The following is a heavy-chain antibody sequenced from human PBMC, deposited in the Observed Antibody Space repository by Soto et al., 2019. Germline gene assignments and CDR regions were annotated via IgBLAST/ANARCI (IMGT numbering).Heavy chain of an antibody. J-gene: IGHJ4*02. V-gene: IGHV3-30-3*01. CDR1: GFTFSSYA. Sequence: QVQLVESGGGGVQPGRSLRLSCAASGFTFSSYAMHWVRQAPGKGLEWVAVISYDGSNKYYADSVKGRFTISRDNSKNTLYLQMNSLRAEDTAVYYCAYIVATIGSNDYWGQGTLVTVSS. CDR2: ISYDGSNK. CDR3: AYIVATIGSNDY. D-gene: IGHD5-12*01.